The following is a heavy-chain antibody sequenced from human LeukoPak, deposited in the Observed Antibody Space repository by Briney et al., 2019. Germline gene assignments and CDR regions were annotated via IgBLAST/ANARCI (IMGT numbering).Heavy chain of an antibody. J-gene: IGHJ2*01. Sequence: GGSLRLSCAASGFTFSSYWMHWIRQAPGKGLVWVSRIKSDGSSTTYADSVKGRFTISRDNAKNTVYLQMNSLRAEDTAVYYCVRAAVVRGVIDWYFDLWGRGTLVTVSS. V-gene: IGHV3-74*01. D-gene: IGHD3-10*01. CDR2: IKSDGSST. CDR3: VRAAVVRGVIDWYFDL. CDR1: GFTFSSYW.